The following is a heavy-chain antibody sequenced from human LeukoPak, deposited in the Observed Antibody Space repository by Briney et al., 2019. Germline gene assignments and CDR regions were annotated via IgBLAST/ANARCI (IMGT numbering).Heavy chain of an antibody. Sequence: PSETXXLTCNVSGGSIRSXSYYWGXIGQARGKGLEWIGSIYYSGSTYYNPSRKSRVTISVDTSNIQFSLKLSSVTAADTAMYYCARDYYDSSGYYLFDYWGQGTPVTVSS. V-gene: IGHV4-39*07. CDR1: GGSIRSXSYY. D-gene: IGHD3-22*01. CDR2: IYYSGST. CDR3: ARDYYDSSGYYLFDY. J-gene: IGHJ4*02.